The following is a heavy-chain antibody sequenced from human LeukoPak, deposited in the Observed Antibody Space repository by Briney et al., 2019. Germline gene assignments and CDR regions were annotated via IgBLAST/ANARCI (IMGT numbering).Heavy chain of an antibody. Sequence: PSETLSLTCTVSGGSISSYYWSWIRQPPGKGLEWIGYIYYSGSTNYNPSLKSRVTISVDTSKNQFSLKLSSVTAAVTAVYYCARSGSSLGYWFDPWGQGTLVTVSS. CDR3: ARSGSSLGYWFDP. CDR1: GGSISSYY. CDR2: IYYSGST. V-gene: IGHV4-59*01. J-gene: IGHJ5*02. D-gene: IGHD1-26*01.